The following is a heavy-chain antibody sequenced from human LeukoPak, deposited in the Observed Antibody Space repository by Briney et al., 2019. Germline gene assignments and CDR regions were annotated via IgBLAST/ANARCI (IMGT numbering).Heavy chain of an antibody. CDR3: AKAIEWESDYAFDI. D-gene: IGHD1-26*01. J-gene: IGHJ3*02. V-gene: IGHV3-30*18. CDR2: ISYDGSNK. Sequence: GKSLRLSCAASGFTFINYGMHWVRQAPGKGLEWVAVISYDGSNKYYADSVKGRFTISRDNSKNTLYLQMNSLRAEDTAVYYCAKAIEWESDYAFDIWGQGTMVTVSS. CDR1: GFTFINYG.